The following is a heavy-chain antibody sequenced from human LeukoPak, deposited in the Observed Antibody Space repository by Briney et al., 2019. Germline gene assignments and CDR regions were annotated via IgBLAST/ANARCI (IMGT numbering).Heavy chain of an antibody. V-gene: IGHV4-34*01. CDR1: GGSFSGYY. CDR3: ARAVRGRGYGLNY. J-gene: IGHJ4*02. CDR2: INHSGST. D-gene: IGHD5-18*01. Sequence: PSETLSLTCAVYGGSFSGYYWSWLRQPPGKGLEWLGEINHSGSTNYNPSLKSRVTISVDTSKNQFSLKLSSVTAADTAVYYCARAVRGRGYGLNYWGQGTLVTVSS.